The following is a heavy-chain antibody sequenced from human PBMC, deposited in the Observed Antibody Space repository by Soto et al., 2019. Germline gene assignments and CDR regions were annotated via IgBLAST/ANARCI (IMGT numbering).Heavy chain of an antibody. CDR2: ISGSGGST. J-gene: IGHJ4*02. CDR1: GFTFSSYA. CDR3: VKDNMVRGVIGYYDY. D-gene: IGHD3-10*01. Sequence: EMQLLESGGGLVQPGGSLRLSCAASGFTFSSYAMSWVRQAPGKGLEWVSAISGSGGSTYYAGSVKGRFTISRDNSKNTLYLQMNSLGAEDTAVYYCVKDNMVRGVIGYYDYWGPGTLVTVSS. V-gene: IGHV3-23*01.